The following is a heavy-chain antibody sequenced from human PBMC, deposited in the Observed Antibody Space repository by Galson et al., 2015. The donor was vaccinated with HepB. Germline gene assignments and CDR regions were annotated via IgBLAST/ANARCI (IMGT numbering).Heavy chain of an antibody. CDR2: ISSSSSYI. CDR3: ARGAAATAWYYYGMDV. D-gene: IGHD6-13*01. J-gene: IGHJ6*02. Sequence: SLRLSCAASGFTFSSYSMNWVRQAPGKGLEWVSSISSSSSYIYYADSVKGRFTISRDNAKNSLYLQMNSLRAEDTAVYYCARGAAATAWYYYGMDVWGQGTTVTVSS. CDR1: GFTFSSYS. V-gene: IGHV3-21*01.